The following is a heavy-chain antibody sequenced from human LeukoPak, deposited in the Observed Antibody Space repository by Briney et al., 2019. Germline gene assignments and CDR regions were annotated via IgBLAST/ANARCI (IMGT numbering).Heavy chain of an antibody. CDR1: GFTFSSYA. J-gene: IGHJ1*01. Sequence: GGSLRLSCAASGFTFSSYAMSWVRQAPGKGLEWVSAISGSGVSTYYADSVKGRFTISRDNSKNTLYLQMNSLRAEDTAVYYCANVIIVAAGYEYFQHWGQGTLVSVSS. CDR3: ANVIIVAAGYEYFQH. V-gene: IGHV3-23*01. D-gene: IGHD6-13*01. CDR2: ISGSGVST.